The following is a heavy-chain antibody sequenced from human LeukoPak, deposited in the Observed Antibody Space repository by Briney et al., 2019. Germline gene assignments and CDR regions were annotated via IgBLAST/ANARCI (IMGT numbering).Heavy chain of an antibody. CDR3: ARVSGSSSRRIPYYYYYYYMDV. V-gene: IGHV3-7*01. CDR1: GFTFSDYW. CDR2: IKQDGSEK. D-gene: IGHD6-6*01. J-gene: IGHJ6*03. Sequence: GGSLRLSCAASGFTFSDYWMTWVRQAPGKGLEWVANIKQDGSEKYYVDSVKGRFTISRDNAKNSLYLQMNSLRAEDTAVYYCARVSGSSSRRIPYYYYYYYMDVWGKGTTVTVSS.